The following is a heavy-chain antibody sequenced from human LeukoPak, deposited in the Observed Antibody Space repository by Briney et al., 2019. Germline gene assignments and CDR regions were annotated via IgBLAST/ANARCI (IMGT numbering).Heavy chain of an antibody. J-gene: IGHJ1*01. V-gene: IGHV3-7*01. CDR3: TTYSSLNTREFQY. CDR2: IRQDGGET. D-gene: IGHD3-22*01. CDR1: GLTFSRDW. Sequence: GGSLRLSCEASGLTFSRDWMGWVRQAPGKGLEWVANIRQDGGETYYGDSVKGRFIISRDNAKNSLFLQMNRLRAEDTAVYYCTTYSSLNTREFQYWGQGTLVTVSP.